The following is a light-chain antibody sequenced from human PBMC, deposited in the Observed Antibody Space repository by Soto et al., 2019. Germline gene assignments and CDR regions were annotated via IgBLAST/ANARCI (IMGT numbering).Light chain of an antibody. CDR3: QQSYITPLT. CDR1: QDIINF. V-gene: IGKV1-39*01. J-gene: IGKJ1*01. CDR2: DAS. Sequence: DIQMNQSPTSLSASVGDRVTITCQASQDIINFLNWYRQKPGEAPNLLIYDASTLEAGVPFRFSGSGSGTDFTLTISSLQPEDFATYFCQQSYITPLTFGQGTKV.